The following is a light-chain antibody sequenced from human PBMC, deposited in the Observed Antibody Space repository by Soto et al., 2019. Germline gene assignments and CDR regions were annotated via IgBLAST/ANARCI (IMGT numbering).Light chain of an antibody. CDR2: AAS. CDR1: QDIRNT. V-gene: IGKV1-6*01. J-gene: IGKJ1*01. Sequence: AIQMTQSPSSLSASVGDRVAISCRASQDIRNTLAWYQQKPGEAPKLLIFAASNLQSGVPSRFSGSGSVTDFTLAITGLQPDDFATYYCQQYSSYWTFGQGTKVDIK. CDR3: QQYSSYWT.